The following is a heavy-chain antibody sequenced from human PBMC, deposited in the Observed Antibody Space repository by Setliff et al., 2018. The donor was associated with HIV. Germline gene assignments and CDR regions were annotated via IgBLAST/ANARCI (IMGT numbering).Heavy chain of an antibody. CDR1: GYGFSSYW. Sequence: LGESLKISCKGSGYGFSSYWIGWVRQMPGKGLEWMGIIYPGDSSTRYSPSFQGQVTISADKSISTAYLQMNSLRAEDTALYYCAKDLAAAGSFYFDYWGQGTLVTVSS. CDR3: AKDLAAAGSFYFDY. CDR2: IYPGDSST. V-gene: IGHV5-51*01. D-gene: IGHD6-13*01. J-gene: IGHJ4*02.